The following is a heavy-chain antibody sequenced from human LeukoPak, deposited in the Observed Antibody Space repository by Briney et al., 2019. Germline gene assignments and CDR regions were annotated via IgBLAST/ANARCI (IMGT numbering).Heavy chain of an antibody. Sequence: SVKVSCKASGDTFSSYAISWVRQAPGQGLEWMGRIIPIFGTANYAQKFQGRVTITTDESTSTAYMELSSLRSEDTAVYYCARQGDGSYYFDYWGQGTLVTVSS. V-gene: IGHV1-69*05. D-gene: IGHD1-26*01. CDR2: IIPIFGTA. CDR3: ARQGDGSYYFDY. CDR1: GDTFSSYA. J-gene: IGHJ4*02.